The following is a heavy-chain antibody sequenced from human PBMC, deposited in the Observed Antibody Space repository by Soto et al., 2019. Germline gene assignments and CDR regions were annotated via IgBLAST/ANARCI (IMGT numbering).Heavy chain of an antibody. J-gene: IGHJ6*02. D-gene: IGHD3-10*01. CDR2: IYNSGST. CDR1: GGSISTYY. V-gene: IGHV4-59*01. CDR3: ARARITMVREVIKYNMDV. Sequence: SETLSLTCTVSGGSISTYYWSWIRRPPGKGLEWIGYIYNSGSTHSNPSLQSRVTISVDTSKNQFSLKLSSVTAADTAIYYCARARITMVREVIKYNMDVWGQGTTV.